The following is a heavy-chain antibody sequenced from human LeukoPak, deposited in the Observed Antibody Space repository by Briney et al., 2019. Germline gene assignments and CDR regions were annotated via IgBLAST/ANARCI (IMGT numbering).Heavy chain of an antibody. CDR2: IWYDGSNK. Sequence: GGSLRLSCAASGFTFNSYGMHWVRQAPGKGLEWVAVIWYDGSNKYYADSVKGRFTISRDNSKNTLYLQMNSLRAEDTAVYYCARAYGSGSYYNTPDYWGQGTLVTVSS. CDR1: GFTFNSYG. CDR3: ARAYGSGSYYNTPDY. V-gene: IGHV3-33*08. J-gene: IGHJ4*02. D-gene: IGHD3-10*01.